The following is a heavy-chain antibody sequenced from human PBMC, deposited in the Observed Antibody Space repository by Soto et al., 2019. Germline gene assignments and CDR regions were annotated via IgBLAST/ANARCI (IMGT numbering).Heavy chain of an antibody. J-gene: IGHJ4*02. CDR2: ISGGSSYI. Sequence: EVQLVESGGGLVKPGGSLRLSCAASGFSFDIYAMHWVRQAPGRGLEWVSSISGGSSYIYYADSVKGRFTISRDNAKNSVYLQMNSLRGEDTAVYYCARVVVRYSLFGSDYWGQGTLVNVSS. V-gene: IGHV3-21*01. CDR3: ARVVVRYSLFGSDY. D-gene: IGHD3-16*01. CDR1: GFSFDIYA.